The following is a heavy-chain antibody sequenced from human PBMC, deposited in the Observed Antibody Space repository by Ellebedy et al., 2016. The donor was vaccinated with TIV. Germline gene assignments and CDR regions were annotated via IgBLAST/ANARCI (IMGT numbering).Heavy chain of an antibody. CDR3: ARQGSGYDANWFDP. V-gene: IGHV4-34*01. D-gene: IGHD5-12*01. Sequence: SETLSLXXAVYGGSFSGYYWSWIRQPPGKGLEWIGEINHSGSTNYNPSLKSRVTISVDTSKNQFSLKLSSVTAADTAVYYCARQGSGYDANWFDPWGQGTLGTVSS. CDR1: GGSFSGYY. CDR2: INHSGST. J-gene: IGHJ5*02.